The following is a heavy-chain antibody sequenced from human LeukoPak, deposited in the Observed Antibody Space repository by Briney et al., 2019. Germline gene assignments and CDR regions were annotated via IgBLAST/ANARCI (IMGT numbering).Heavy chain of an antibody. CDR3: ARGAFVLLPFDY. CDR1: GGSISSYY. J-gene: IGHJ4*02. D-gene: IGHD3-10*01. CDR2: IYYSGST. V-gene: IGHV4-59*01. Sequence: PSETLSLTCTDSGGSISSYYWSWIRQPPGKGLEWIGYIYYSGSTNYNPSLKSRVTISVDTSKNQFSLKLSSVTAADTAVYYCARGAFVLLPFDYWGQGTLVTVSS.